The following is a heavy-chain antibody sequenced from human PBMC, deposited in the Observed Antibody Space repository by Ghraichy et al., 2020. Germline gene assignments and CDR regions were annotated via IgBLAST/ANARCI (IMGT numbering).Heavy chain of an antibody. CDR1: GGSISSSGYY. CDR3: ASQRYSSGWGHTYFDS. D-gene: IGHD5-18*01. V-gene: IGHV4-39*01. J-gene: IGHJ4*02. Sequence: SETLSLTCTVSGGSISSSGYYWGWIRQPPGKGLEWIGSLSSGGIIYYSPSLESRFTISVDTSKNQFSLRLTSVTAADTAVYYCASQRYSSGWGHTYFDSWGQGTLVPVSS. CDR2: LSSGGII.